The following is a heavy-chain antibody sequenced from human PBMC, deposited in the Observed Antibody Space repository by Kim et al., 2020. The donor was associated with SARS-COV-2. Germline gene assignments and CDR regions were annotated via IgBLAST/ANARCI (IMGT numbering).Heavy chain of an antibody. Sequence: GGSLRLSCAASGFTFSIHTMSWVRQAPGKGLEWVSVTSSSGGYTDYADSVKGRFTISRDNSKNTLFLQMNSLRAEDTAVYFCAKGGYCATTSCFQGAYDVWGQGTMVTVSS. CDR3: AKGGYCATTSCFQGAYDV. CDR2: TSSSGGYT. D-gene: IGHD2-2*01. V-gene: IGHV3-23*01. CDR1: GFTFSIHT. J-gene: IGHJ3*01.